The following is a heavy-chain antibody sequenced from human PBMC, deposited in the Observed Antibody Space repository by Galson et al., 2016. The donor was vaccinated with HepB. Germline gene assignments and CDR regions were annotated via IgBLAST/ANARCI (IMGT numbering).Heavy chain of an antibody. J-gene: IGHJ6*02. V-gene: IGHV3-9*01. CDR3: AKDISSVLYYSVMDV. CDR2: INWNSGRI. Sequence: SLRLSCAASGFNFYDYAMHWVRQVPGQGLEWVSGINWNSGRIDYADSVKGRLTITRDNSRNSLHLQMNSLRAEDTALYYCAKDISSVLYYSVMDVWGQGTTVTVSS. CDR1: GFNFYDYA. D-gene: IGHD3-10*01.